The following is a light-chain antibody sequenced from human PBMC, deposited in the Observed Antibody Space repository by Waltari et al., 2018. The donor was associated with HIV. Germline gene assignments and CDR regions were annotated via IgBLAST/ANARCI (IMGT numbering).Light chain of an antibody. CDR1: TSDVGFYDS. CDR3: CAYAAGHVSYV. CDR2: DVN. V-gene: IGLV2-11*01. J-gene: IGLJ1*01. Sequence: QSALTQPPSVSGSPGQSVSLSCPGTTSDVGFYDSVSWYQQYPGKAPKLIIFDVNQRPSGVPERFSGSKSGNTASLTISGLQTEDEADYFCCAYAAGHVSYVFGNGTAVAVL.